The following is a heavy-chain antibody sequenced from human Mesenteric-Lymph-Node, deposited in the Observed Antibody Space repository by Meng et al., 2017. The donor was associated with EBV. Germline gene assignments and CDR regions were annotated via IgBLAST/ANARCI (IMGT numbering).Heavy chain of an antibody. V-gene: IGHV1-18*01. CDR1: GYTFTNYG. CDR2: INAYNGDT. D-gene: IGHD1-26*01. J-gene: IGHJ4*02. Sequence: AQLVRSGGEVKKPGASVKVPCKASGYTFTNYGITWVRQAPGQGLEWMGWINAYNGDTNYAQTLQGRVTMTTDTSTSTAYMELRSLRSDDTAVYYCARVEVGITSGDYWGQGTLVTVSS. CDR3: ARVEVGITSGDY.